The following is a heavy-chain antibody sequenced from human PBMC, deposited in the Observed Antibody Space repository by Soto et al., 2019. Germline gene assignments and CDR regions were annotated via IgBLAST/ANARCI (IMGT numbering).Heavy chain of an antibody. CDR1: GGTFSSYA. CDR2: IIPIFGTA. Sequence: SVKVSCKASGGTFSSYAISWVRQAPGQGLEWMGGIIPIFGTANYAQKFQGRVTITADESTSTAYMELSSLRSEDTAMYYCARDLDYYDSSGYPPAAFDIWGQGTMVTVSS. CDR3: ARDLDYYDSSGYPPAAFDI. J-gene: IGHJ3*02. D-gene: IGHD3-22*01. V-gene: IGHV1-69*13.